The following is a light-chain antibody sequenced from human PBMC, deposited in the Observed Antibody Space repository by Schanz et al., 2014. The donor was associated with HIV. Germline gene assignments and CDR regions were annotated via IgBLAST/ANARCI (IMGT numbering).Light chain of an antibody. CDR3: HHYGDSRGT. J-gene: IGKJ4*02. CDR1: QSVSSNY. Sequence: EIVLTQFPGTLSLSPGDRATLSCRASQSVSSNYLAWYQQRSGQPPRLLIYGASSRATGIPDRFSGSGFGTDFTLTINRVEPADFAVYYCHHYGDSRGTFGGGTEVDI. V-gene: IGKV3-20*01. CDR2: GAS.